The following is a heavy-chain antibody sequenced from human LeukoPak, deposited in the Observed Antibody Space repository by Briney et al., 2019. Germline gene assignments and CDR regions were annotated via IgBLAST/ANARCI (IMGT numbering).Heavy chain of an antibody. D-gene: IGHD2-15*01. Sequence: SETLSLTCTVSGYFISSGYYWGWIRRPPGKGLEWIGNMYYSGSTYYNPSLKSRVTISVDTSKNHFSLKLSSVTAADTAVYYCARASCSGVSCYHYYYYMDVWGTGTTVTVSS. CDR2: MYYSGST. CDR3: ARASCSGVSCYHYYYYMDV. CDR1: GYFISSGYY. V-gene: IGHV4-38-2*02. J-gene: IGHJ6*03.